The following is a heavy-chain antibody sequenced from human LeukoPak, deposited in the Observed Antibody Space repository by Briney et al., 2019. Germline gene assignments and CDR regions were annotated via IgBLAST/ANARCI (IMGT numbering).Heavy chain of an antibody. J-gene: IGHJ4*02. CDR2: ISSSGSTI. D-gene: IGHD3-3*01. V-gene: IGHV3-11*04. CDR3: ARVERTIFGASNPPDY. Sequence: PGGSLRLSCAASGFTFSDYYMSWIRQAPGKGLEWVSYISSSGSTIYYADSVKGRFTISRDNAKNSLYLQMNSLRAEDTAVYYCARVERTIFGASNPPDYWGQGTLVTVSS. CDR1: GFTFSDYY.